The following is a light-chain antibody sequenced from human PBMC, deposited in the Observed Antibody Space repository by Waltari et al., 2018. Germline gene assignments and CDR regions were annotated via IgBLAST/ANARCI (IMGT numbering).Light chain of an antibody. V-gene: IGKV1-39*01. CDR2: AAS. Sequence: DIQMTQSPSSLSASVGDRVTITCRASQSISSYLNWYQQKPGKAPKLLIYAASSLQSRVPSRFSGSGSGTDFTLTISSLQPADFATYYCQQSYSTPYTFGQGTKLEIK. CDR3: QQSYSTPYT. J-gene: IGKJ2*01. CDR1: QSISSY.